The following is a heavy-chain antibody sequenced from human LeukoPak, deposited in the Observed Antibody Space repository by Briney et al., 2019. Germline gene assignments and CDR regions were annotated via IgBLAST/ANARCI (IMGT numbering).Heavy chain of an antibody. Sequence: SETLSLTCTVSGGSISSGSYYWSWIRQPAGKGLEWIGRVYASGNTNYNPSLKSRITISIDTSQNQFSLMLSSVTAADTAVYYCARLLEVSSTFDPWGQGTLVTDSS. CDR1: GGSISSGSYY. D-gene: IGHD5/OR15-5a*01. V-gene: IGHV4-61*02. J-gene: IGHJ5*02. CDR2: VYASGNT. CDR3: ARLLEVSSTFDP.